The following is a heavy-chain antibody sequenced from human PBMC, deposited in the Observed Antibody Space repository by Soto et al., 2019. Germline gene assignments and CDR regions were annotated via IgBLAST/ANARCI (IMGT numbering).Heavy chain of an antibody. V-gene: IGHV3-23*01. Sequence: EVQLLESGGGLVQPGGSLRLSCAASGFTFSSYAMSWVRQAPGKGLEWVSAISGSGGSTYYADSVKGRFTISRDNSKITLYLQMNSLRAEDTAVYYCAKVGGVRNDAFDIWGQGTMVTVSS. CDR3: AKVGGVRNDAFDI. J-gene: IGHJ3*02. D-gene: IGHD3-10*01. CDR2: ISGSGGST. CDR1: GFTFSSYA.